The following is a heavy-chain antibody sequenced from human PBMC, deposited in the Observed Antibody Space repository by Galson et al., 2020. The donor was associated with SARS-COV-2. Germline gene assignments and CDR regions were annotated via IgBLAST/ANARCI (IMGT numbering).Heavy chain of an antibody. CDR3: AKDQEWKIRRVWGGFDI. CDR2: ISFDGSNK. CDR1: GFTFSNYG. J-gene: IGHJ3*02. Sequence: GGSLRLSCAASGFTFSNYGMHWVRQAPGKGLEWVAVISFDGSNKYYADSVKGRFTISRDNSKNTLYLQMNSLRTEDTAVYYCAKDQEWKIRRVWGGFDIWGQGTMVTVSS. V-gene: IGHV3-30*18. D-gene: IGHD3-3*01.